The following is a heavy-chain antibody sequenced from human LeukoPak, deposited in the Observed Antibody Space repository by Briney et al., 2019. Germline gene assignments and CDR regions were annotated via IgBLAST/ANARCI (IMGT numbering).Heavy chain of an antibody. D-gene: IGHD4/OR15-4a*01. CDR1: GGSISSSSYY. V-gene: IGHV4-39*07. CDR3: ARGMVLNHPFSPRPEDWFDP. J-gene: IGHJ5*02. Sequence: SETVSLTCTVSGGSISSSSYYWGWIRQPPGKGLEWIGSIYYSGSTYYNPSLKSRVTISVDTSKNQFSLKLSSVTAADTAVYYCARGMVLNHPFSPRPEDWFDPWGQGTLVTVSS. CDR2: IYYSGST.